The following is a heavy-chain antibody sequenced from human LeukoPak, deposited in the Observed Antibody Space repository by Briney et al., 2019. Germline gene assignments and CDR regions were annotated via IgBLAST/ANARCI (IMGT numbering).Heavy chain of an antibody. CDR1: GFTFSSCG. CDR2: ISYDGSNK. CDR3: ARGCPFDY. V-gene: IGHV3-30*03. Sequence: GGSLRLSCAASGFTFSSCGMHWVRQAPGKGLEWVAVISYDGSNKYYADSVKGRFTISRDDSKNTVYLQMNSLRAEDTAVYYCARGCPFDYWGQGTLVTVSS. D-gene: IGHD3-10*01. J-gene: IGHJ4*02.